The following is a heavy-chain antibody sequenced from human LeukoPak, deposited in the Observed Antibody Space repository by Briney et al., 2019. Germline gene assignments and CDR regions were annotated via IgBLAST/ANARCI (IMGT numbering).Heavy chain of an antibody. CDR3: ARNRPSVVSYCGGDCYSPFDY. Sequence: SVKVPCKASGGTFSSYAISWVRQAPGQGLEWMGGIIPIFGTANYAQKFQGRVTITADESTSTAYMELSSLRSEDAAVYYCARNRPSVVSYCGGDCYSPFDYWGQGTLVTVSS. CDR1: GGTFSSYA. V-gene: IGHV1-69*13. CDR2: IIPIFGTA. J-gene: IGHJ4*02. D-gene: IGHD2-21*01.